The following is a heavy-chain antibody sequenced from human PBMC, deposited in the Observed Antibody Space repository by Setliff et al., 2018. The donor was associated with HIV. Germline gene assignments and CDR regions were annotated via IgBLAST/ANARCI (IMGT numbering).Heavy chain of an antibody. CDR1: GDSVSSSSYY. J-gene: IGHJ6*03. D-gene: IGHD3-10*01. CDR2: ISYSGST. CDR3: ARQVTMIRGVQNYYMDV. V-gene: IGHV4-39*01. Sequence: ETLSLTCTVSGDSVSSSSYYWGWIRQPPGKGLEWVGTISYSGSTYYNPSLKSRVTISVDTSKNQFSLKLTSMTAVDTAVYYCARQVTMIRGVQNYYMDVWGKGTTVTVSS.